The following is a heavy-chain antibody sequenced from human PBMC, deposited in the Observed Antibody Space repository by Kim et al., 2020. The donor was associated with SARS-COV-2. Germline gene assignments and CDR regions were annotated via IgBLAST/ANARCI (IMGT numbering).Heavy chain of an antibody. CDR1: GFTFSSYA. CDR3: AKVTTTTAPFYDY. D-gene: IGHD4-4*01. V-gene: IGHV3-23*01. Sequence: GGSLRLSCAASGFTFSSYALSWVRQASGKGLEWVSGISASGGDTYYADAVQGRFTISRDNYKNALNPEMKRLRAEDTDPYYCAKVTTTTAPFYDYLGQGT. J-gene: IGHJ4*02. CDR2: ISASGGDT.